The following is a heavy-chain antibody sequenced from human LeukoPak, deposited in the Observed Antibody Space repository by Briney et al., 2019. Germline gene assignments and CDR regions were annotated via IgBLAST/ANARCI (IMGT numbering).Heavy chain of an antibody. D-gene: IGHD6-13*01. CDR2: ISGSGGST. V-gene: IGHV3-23*01. Sequence: GGSLRLSCAASGFTFSSYAMSWVRQAPGKGLEWVSAISGSGGSTYYADSVKGRFTISRDNSKNTLYLQMSSLRAEDTAVYYCARSSWYQEFDYWGQGTLVTVSS. CDR3: ARSSWYQEFDY. CDR1: GFTFSSYA. J-gene: IGHJ4*02.